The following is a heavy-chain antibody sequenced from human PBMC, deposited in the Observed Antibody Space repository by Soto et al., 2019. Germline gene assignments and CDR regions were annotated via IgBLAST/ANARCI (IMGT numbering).Heavy chain of an antibody. V-gene: IGHV3-23*01. CDR3: AKPLQQWLLQGSGVDV. Sequence: HPGGALRLSCASSVFSFIEYSMTWVRQAPGKGLQWVSAISGDTATTHYADSVKGRFTISRDNSRDTLYLQMNSLRVEDTAIYYCAKPLQQWLLQGSGVDVWGQGTTVTVSS. D-gene: IGHD6-19*01. CDR1: VFSFIEYS. CDR2: ISGDTATT. J-gene: IGHJ6*02.